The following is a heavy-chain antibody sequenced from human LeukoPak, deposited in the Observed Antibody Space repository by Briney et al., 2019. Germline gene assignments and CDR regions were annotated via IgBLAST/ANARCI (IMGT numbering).Heavy chain of an antibody. V-gene: IGHV1-8*01. CDR3: ARSAAGRGYYYYMDV. D-gene: IGHD6-13*01. CDR1: GYTFTSYD. J-gene: IGHJ6*03. CDR2: MNPNSGNT. Sequence: ASVKVSCKASGYTFTSYDINWVRQATGQGLEWMGWMNPNSGNTGYAQKFQGRVTMTRNTSISTAYMELSSLRSEDTAVYYCARSAAGRGYYYYMDVWGKGTTVTISS.